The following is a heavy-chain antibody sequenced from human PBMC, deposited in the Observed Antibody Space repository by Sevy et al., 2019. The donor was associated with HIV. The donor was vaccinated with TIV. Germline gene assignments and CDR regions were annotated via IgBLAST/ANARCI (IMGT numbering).Heavy chain of an antibody. CDR3: AKSPDYGDYAGYFQH. Sequence: GGSLRLSCGASGFTFSSYAMSWVRQAPGKGLEWVSTVSDSGGATYYADSVKGRFTISRDNSKNTLYLQMNSLRAEDTAVYYCAKSPDYGDYAGYFQHWGQGTLVTVSS. D-gene: IGHD4-17*01. CDR1: GFTFSSYA. V-gene: IGHV3-23*01. J-gene: IGHJ1*01. CDR2: VSDSGGAT.